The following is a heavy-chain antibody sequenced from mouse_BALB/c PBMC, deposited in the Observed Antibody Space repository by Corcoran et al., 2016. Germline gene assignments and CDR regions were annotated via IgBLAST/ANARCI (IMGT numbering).Heavy chain of an antibody. J-gene: IGHJ3*01. CDR1: GYTFSSYW. Sequence: QVQLQQSVAELMKPVASVKISCKATGYTFSSYWIEWVKQRPGHGLKWIGEILPGSGSTKYNEKFKGKATFTADTSSNTAYMQLSSLTSEDSAVYYCSRSDPTARFAYWGQGTLVTVSA. V-gene: IGHV1-9*01. CDR3: SRSDPTARFAY. CDR2: ILPGSGST. D-gene: IGHD1-2*01.